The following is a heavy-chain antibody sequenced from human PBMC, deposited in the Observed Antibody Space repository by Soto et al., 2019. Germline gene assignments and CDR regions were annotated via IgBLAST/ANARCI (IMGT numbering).Heavy chain of an antibody. Sequence: PSETLGLTRTVSDGYISSYYWSWIRQNPGKGLHWIGYIYSSGSTNYNPSLKSRVTISVDTSKNQFSLKLSSVTAADTAVYYCARDRRMDYGMDVWGQGTTVTVSS. J-gene: IGHJ6*02. V-gene: IGHV4-59*01. CDR1: DGYISSYY. CDR3: ARDRRMDYGMDV. CDR2: IYSSGST. D-gene: IGHD2-15*01.